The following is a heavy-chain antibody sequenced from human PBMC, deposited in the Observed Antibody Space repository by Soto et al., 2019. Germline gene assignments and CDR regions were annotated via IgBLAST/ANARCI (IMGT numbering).Heavy chain of an antibody. D-gene: IGHD2-15*01. Sequence: PGGSLRFSCAASGFTFSSYAMSWVRQAPGKGLEWVSGISGSGGATYYADSVKGRFTISRDNSKNTLYLQMNSLRAEDTAVYYCSRDRYCSGGSCYSEWAFDIWGQGTMVTVSS. V-gene: IGHV3-23*01. J-gene: IGHJ3*02. CDR3: SRDRYCSGGSCYSEWAFDI. CDR1: GFTFSSYA. CDR2: ISGSGGAT.